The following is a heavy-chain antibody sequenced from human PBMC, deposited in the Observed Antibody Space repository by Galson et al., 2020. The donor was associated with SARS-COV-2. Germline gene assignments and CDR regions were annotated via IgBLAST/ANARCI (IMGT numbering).Heavy chain of an antibody. J-gene: IGHJ4*02. CDR3: ATRGDDGGFFGY. Sequence: GGSLRLSCAGSGFTFSYYTMTWVRQAPGKGLEWVSYISSGGSYIDYSDSVKGRFTISRDNAKSSLYLQMSSLTAEDTAVYYCATRGDDGGFFGYWGQGTLVTVSS. D-gene: IGHD3-10*01. V-gene: IGHV3-21*01. CDR2: ISSGGSYI. CDR1: GFTFSYYT.